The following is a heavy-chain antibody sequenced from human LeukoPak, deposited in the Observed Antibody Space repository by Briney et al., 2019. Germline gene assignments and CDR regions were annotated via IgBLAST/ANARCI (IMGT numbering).Heavy chain of an antibody. D-gene: IGHD6-19*01. CDR3: ARDGIAVAGFDY. J-gene: IGHJ4*02. CDR1: GFTFSTYW. Sequence: GGSLRLSCAGSGFTFSTYWMSWVRQAPGKGLEWVAYMKQRGSEKYYVDSVKGRFTISRDNAKNSLYLQMNSLRAEDTAVYYCARDGIAVAGFDYWGQGTLVTVSS. V-gene: IGHV3-7*01. CDR2: MKQRGSEK.